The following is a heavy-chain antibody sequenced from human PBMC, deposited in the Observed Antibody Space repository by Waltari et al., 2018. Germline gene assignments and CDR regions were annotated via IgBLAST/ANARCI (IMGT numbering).Heavy chain of an antibody. CDR3: ARGGSSSWYLSYYYYGMDL. CDR1: GGSINRYY. Sequence: QVQLQESGPGLVRPSETLSLTCTVSGGSINRYYWSWIRQPAGKGLEWLGRIYSTGSTNHNPALSSRVTMSVDTSNNQFSLKLNSVTAADTAVYYCARGGSSSWYLSYYYYGMDLWGQGTTVTVSS. D-gene: IGHD6-13*01. J-gene: IGHJ6*02. CDR2: IYSTGST. V-gene: IGHV4-4*07.